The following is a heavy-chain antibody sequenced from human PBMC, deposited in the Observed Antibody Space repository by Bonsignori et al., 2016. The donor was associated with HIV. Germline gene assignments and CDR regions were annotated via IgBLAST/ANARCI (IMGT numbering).Heavy chain of an antibody. CDR1: GGSIRRGSSY. Sequence: QVQLQESGPGLVKPSQTLSLTCTVSGGSIRRGSSYWTWIRQPAGKGLEWIGRIYTSGDTDYNPSLKSRVTISIDTSKNQFSLKLTSVTAADTAMYYCARGTSAFYYYGMEVWGQGTDGHRLL. D-gene: IGHD1/OR15-1a*01. J-gene: IGHJ6*02. V-gene: IGHV4-61*02. CDR2: IYTSGDT. CDR3: ARGTSAFYYYGMEV.